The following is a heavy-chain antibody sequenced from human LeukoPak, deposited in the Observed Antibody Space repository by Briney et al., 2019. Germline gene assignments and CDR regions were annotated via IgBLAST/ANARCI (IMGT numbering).Heavy chain of an antibody. J-gene: IGHJ3*02. CDR3: AAMITLDAFDI. Sequence: ASVKVSFKVSGYTLTELSMHWVRQAPGKGLEWMGVFDPEDGETIYAQKFQGRVTMTEDTSTDTAYMELSSLRSEDTAVYYCAAMITLDAFDIWGQGTMVTVSS. CDR1: GYTLTELS. D-gene: IGHD3-22*01. V-gene: IGHV1-24*01. CDR2: FDPEDGET.